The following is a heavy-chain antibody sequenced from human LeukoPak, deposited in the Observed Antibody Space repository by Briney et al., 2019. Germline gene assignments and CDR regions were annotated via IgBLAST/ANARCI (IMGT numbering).Heavy chain of an antibody. CDR3: ARGVVVVPAAINWFDP. V-gene: IGHV4-39*01. J-gene: IGHJ5*02. Sequence: PSETMSLTCTVYGGSISSSSYYWGWIRQPPGKGLEWIGSIYYSGSTYYNPSLKSRVTISVDTSKNQFSLKLSSVTAAATAVYYCARGVVVVPAAINWFDPWGQGTLVTVSS. CDR1: GGSISSSSYY. D-gene: IGHD2-2*01. CDR2: IYYSGST.